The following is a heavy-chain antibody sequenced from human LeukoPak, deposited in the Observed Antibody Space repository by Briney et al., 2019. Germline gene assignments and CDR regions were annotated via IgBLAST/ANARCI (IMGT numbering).Heavy chain of an antibody. Sequence: SETLSLTCTVSGGSISSYYWSWIRQPPGKGLEWIGYIYYSGSTNYNPSLKSRVTISVDTSKNQFSLKLSSVIAAGTAVYYCARAGYSSGWYWFDPWGQGTLVTVSS. D-gene: IGHD6-19*01. CDR2: IYYSGST. CDR1: GGSISSYY. J-gene: IGHJ5*02. CDR3: ARAGYSSGWYWFDP. V-gene: IGHV4-59*01.